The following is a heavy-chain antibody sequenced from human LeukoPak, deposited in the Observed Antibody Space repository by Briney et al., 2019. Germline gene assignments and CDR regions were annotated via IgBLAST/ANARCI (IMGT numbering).Heavy chain of an antibody. V-gene: IGHV1-2*04. CDR3: ARDRGGVAPAALLVYGMDV. D-gene: IGHD2-2*01. Sequence: ASVKVSCKASGYTFTGYYMHWVRQAPGQGLEWMGWINPNSGGTNYAQKFQGWVTMTRDTSISTAYMELSRPRSDDTAVYYCARDRGGVAPAALLVYGMDVWGQGTTVTVSS. CDR2: INPNSGGT. J-gene: IGHJ6*02. CDR1: GYTFTGYY.